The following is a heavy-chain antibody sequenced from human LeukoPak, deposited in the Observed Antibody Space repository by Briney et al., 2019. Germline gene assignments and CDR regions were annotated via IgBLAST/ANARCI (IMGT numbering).Heavy chain of an antibody. V-gene: IGHV4-59*01. D-gene: IGHD3-10*01. Sequence: SGTLSLTCTVSGGSISSYYWSWIRQPPGKGLEWIGYIYYSGSTNYNPSLKSRVTISVNTSKNQFSLKLSSVTAADTAVYYCARGARGRGPFDIWGQGTMVTVSS. J-gene: IGHJ3*02. CDR3: ARGARGRGPFDI. CDR2: IYYSGST. CDR1: GGSISSYY.